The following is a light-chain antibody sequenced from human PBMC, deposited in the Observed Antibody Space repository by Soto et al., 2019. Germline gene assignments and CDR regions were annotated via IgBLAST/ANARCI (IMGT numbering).Light chain of an antibody. CDR1: RSNIGADYD. CDR2: GNW. V-gene: IGLV1-40*01. J-gene: IGLJ3*02. CDR3: QSYDVTLDAWV. Sequence: QSVLTQPPSVSGAPGQTVTISCTGSRSNIGADYDVHRYQQVPGAAPKLLIYGNWNRPSGVPDRFSGSKSVASASLAITGLQAEDEADYYCQSYDVTLDAWVFGGGTKLTVL.